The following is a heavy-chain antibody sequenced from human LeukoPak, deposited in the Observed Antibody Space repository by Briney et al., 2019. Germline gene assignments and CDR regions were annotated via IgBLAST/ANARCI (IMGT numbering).Heavy chain of an antibody. V-gene: IGHV3-11*01. CDR3: AKRRDYFDH. CDR1: GFTFSDYY. CDR2: ISGSGSST. J-gene: IGHJ4*02. Sequence: PGRSLRLSCAVSGFTFSDYYMSWIRQAPGKGLEWLSYISGSGSSTYYADSVRGRFTISRDNSQNSPYLQMNSLRTEDTAVYYCAKRRDYFDHWGQGALVTVSS.